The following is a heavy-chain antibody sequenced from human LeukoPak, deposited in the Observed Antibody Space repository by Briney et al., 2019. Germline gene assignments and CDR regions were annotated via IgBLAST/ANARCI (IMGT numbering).Heavy chain of an antibody. D-gene: IGHD5-12*01. CDR1: GFTFSSYS. CDR3: ARDGTYTDYDPDFDI. J-gene: IGHJ4*02. CDR2: IKQDGSEK. Sequence: GGSLRLSGAASGFTFSSYSMSWVRQAPGKGLVWVANIKQDGSEKYYVDSVKGRFTISRDNAKNSLYLQMNSLRAEDTAVFYCARDGTYTDYDPDFDIWGQGTLVTVSS. V-gene: IGHV3-7*04.